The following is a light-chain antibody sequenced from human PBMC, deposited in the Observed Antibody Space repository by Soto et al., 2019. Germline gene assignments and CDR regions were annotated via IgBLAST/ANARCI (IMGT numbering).Light chain of an antibody. CDR1: QSVSSNY. CDR3: QQYGDLPWT. Sequence: ALTQSPGTLSSSPGERATLSCRASQSVSSNYIAWYQQKPGQAPRLLIYGASSRATGIPDRFSGSGSGTDFTLTINRLEPEDFAVYYCQQYGDLPWTFGQGTKVDI. J-gene: IGKJ1*01. CDR2: GAS. V-gene: IGKV3-20*01.